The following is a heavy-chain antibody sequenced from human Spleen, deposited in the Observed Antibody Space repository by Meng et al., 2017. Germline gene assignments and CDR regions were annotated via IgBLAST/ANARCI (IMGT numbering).Heavy chain of an antibody. D-gene: IGHD4-17*01. CDR3: ARDLGYGDYYYYGMDV. V-gene: IGHV3-15*01. Sequence: GESLKISCAASGFTFSNAWMSWVRQAPGEGLEWVGRIRSQIDGGTTDYAAPVKGRFTISRDDSKNTVYLQMNSLKTEDTAVYYCARDLGYGDYYYYGMDVWGQGTTVTVSS. CDR1: GFTFSNAW. J-gene: IGHJ6*02. CDR2: IRSQIDGGTT.